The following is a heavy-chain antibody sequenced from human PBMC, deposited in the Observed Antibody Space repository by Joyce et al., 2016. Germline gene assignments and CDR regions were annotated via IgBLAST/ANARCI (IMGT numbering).Heavy chain of an antibody. CDR1: GLTFRTTW. CDR3: TTDPRY. Sequence: VQLVESGGGLVQPGESLRLSCGVSGLTFRTTWMSWVRQAPGEGLEWIGRIKSKKAGGTLDYIETVKGRFTLSRDDSTNTVYLQMDSLKIEDTAMYYCTTDPRYWGRGTLVTVSS. J-gene: IGHJ4*02. V-gene: IGHV3-15*01. CDR2: IKSKKAGGTL.